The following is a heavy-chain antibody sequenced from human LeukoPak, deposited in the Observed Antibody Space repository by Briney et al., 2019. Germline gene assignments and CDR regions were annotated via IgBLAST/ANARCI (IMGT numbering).Heavy chain of an antibody. CDR1: GFTFSNAR. J-gene: IGHJ4*02. CDR2: IKRKTDGGTT. V-gene: IGHV3-15*01. Sequence: GGYVRLSCAASGFTFSNARMSWVRRAPGKGLEWVGRIKRKTDGGTTDYAAPVKGRFTISRDDSKNTLYLQMNSLKTEDTAVYYCTTEGSGWQFDYWGQGTLVIVSS. CDR3: TTEGSGWQFDY. D-gene: IGHD6-19*01.